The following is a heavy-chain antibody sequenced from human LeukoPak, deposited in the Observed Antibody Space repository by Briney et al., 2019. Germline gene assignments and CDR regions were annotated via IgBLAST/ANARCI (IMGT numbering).Heavy chain of an antibody. CDR3: ARDGIAVAGMDY. V-gene: IGHV3-7*01. D-gene: IGHD6-19*01. J-gene: IGHJ4*02. CDR1: GFTFSSDW. CDR2: IKQDGSEK. Sequence: PGGSLRLSCAASGFTFSSDWMSWVRQAPGKGLEWVANIKQDGSEKYYVDSVKGRFTISRDNAKNSLYLQMNSLRAEDTAVYYCARDGIAVAGMDYWGQGTLVTVSS.